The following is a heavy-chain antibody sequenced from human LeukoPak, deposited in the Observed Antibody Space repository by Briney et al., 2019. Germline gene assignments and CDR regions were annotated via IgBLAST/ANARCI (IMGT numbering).Heavy chain of an antibody. J-gene: IGHJ4*02. CDR2: ISSSSSYT. Sequence: PGGSLRLSCAASGFTVSSNYMSWVCQAPGKGLEWVSYISSSSSYTNYADSVKGRFTISRDNAKNSLYLQMNSLRAEDTAVYYCARDDYGGNFYFDYWGQGTLVTVSS. CDR3: ARDDYGGNFYFDY. V-gene: IGHV3-11*05. D-gene: IGHD4-23*01. CDR1: GFTVSSNY.